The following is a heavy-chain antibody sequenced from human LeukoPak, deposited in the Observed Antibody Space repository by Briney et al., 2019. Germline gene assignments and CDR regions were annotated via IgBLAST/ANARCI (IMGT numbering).Heavy chain of an antibody. V-gene: IGHV4-39*07. J-gene: IGHJ4*02. CDR1: GGSISSSSYY. CDR2: IYYSGST. D-gene: IGHD3-22*01. Sequence: SETLSLTCTVSGGSISSSSYYWGWIRQPPGKGLEWIGSIYYSGSTYYNPSLKSRVTISVDTSKNQFSLRLSSVTAADTAVYYCARTLHKDSSGYYPLPFDYWGQGTLVTVSS. CDR3: ARTLHKDSSGYYPLPFDY.